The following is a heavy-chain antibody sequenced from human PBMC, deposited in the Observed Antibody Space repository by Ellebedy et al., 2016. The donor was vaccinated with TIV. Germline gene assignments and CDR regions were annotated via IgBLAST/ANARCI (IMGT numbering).Heavy chain of an antibody. CDR1: GYTFTDDY. Sequence: ASVKVSCKASGYTFTDDYMHWVRQAPGQRPEWMGWIDPNSGTTNYAQKFQGRVTMTRDTSISTAYMELRRLRSDDTAVYYCAREDFDILTAYSDAFNMWGQGTMVTVSS. V-gene: IGHV1-2*02. D-gene: IGHD3-9*01. CDR2: IDPNSGTT. J-gene: IGHJ3*02. CDR3: AREDFDILTAYSDAFNM.